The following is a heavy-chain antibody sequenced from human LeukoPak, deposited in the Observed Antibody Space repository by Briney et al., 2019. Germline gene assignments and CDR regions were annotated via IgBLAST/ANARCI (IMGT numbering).Heavy chain of an antibody. CDR3: ARKKYYYDSSGYYTCMDY. CDR1: GYTFTSYG. J-gene: IGHJ4*02. Sequence: ASVKASCKASGYTFTSYGISWVRQAPGQGLEWMGWISAYNGNINYAQKLQGRVTMTTDTSTSTAYMELRSLRSDDTAVYYCARKKYYYDSSGYYTCMDYWGQGTLVTVSS. D-gene: IGHD3-22*01. CDR2: ISAYNGNI. V-gene: IGHV1-18*01.